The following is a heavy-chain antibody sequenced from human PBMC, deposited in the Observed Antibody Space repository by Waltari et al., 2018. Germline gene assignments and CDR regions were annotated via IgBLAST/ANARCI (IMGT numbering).Heavy chain of an antibody. Sequence: EVQLLESGGGLVQRGGCLRLSWAVSGFILRRFAMSWVRHTPWKGREWVAGTSASSGSTYYADSVQGRFTISRDNSKKRVFLQMNSLRAEDTATYYCTKMRRNLPRDIIDNWGQGTQVIIAS. J-gene: IGHJ4*02. CDR1: GFILRRFA. CDR3: TKMRRNLPRDIIDN. V-gene: IGHV3-23*01. CDR2: TSASSGST.